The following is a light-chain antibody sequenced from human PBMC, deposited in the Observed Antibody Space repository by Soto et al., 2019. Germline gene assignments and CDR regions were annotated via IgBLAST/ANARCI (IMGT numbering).Light chain of an antibody. CDR3: HQYHNWPPIT. V-gene: IGKV3-15*01. CDR2: DAS. J-gene: IGKJ5*01. CDR1: QSVSTK. Sequence: EILMTQSPATLSVSPGETATLSCRASQSVSTKLAWYQQKPGQAPRLLINDASTRATGVPARFSGWGSGTEFTLTLSSLQSEDFAVYSCHQYHNWPPITFGQGTRLEIK.